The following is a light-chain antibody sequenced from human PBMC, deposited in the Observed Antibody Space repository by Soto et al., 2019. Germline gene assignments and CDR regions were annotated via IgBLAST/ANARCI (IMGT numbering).Light chain of an antibody. CDR1: SSDVGSYNY. CDR2: EVS. J-gene: IGLJ1*01. CDR3: SSYTSSSTL. Sequence: QSALTQPASVSGSPGQSITISCTGNSSDVGSYNYVSWYQQHPGKAPKLMIYEVSDRPSGISSRFSGSKSGNTASLTISGLQTEDEADYYCSSYTSSSTLFGTGTKLTVL. V-gene: IGLV2-14*01.